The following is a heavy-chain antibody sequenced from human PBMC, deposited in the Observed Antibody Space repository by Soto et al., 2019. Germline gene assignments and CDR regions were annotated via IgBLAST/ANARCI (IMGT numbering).Heavy chain of an antibody. Sequence: QVQLVQSGAEVKKPGASVKVSCKASGYTFTSYYMHWVRQAPGQGLEWMGIINPSGGSTSYAQKFQGTDTMTRDMTTSTDYTKLSSLRSEDTAVYYCAGGDYDVLAGYVVYWGQGTLVTVSS. CDR3: AGGDYDVLAGYVVY. D-gene: IGHD3-9*01. V-gene: IGHV1-46*01. J-gene: IGHJ4*02. CDR2: INPSGGST. CDR1: GYTFTSYY.